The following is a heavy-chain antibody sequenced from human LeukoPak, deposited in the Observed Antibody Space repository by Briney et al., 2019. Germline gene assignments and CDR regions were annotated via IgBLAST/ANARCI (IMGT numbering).Heavy chain of an antibody. Sequence: GESLKISCKGSGYSFTSYWIGWVRQMPGKGLEWMGIIYPGDSDTRYSPSFQGQVTISADKSISTAYLQWSSLKASDTAMYYCARWAYYYGSGRSYFDYWGQGTLVTVSS. CDR3: ARWAYYYGSGRSYFDY. D-gene: IGHD3-10*01. CDR1: GYSFTSYW. J-gene: IGHJ4*02. V-gene: IGHV5-51*01. CDR2: IYPGDSDT.